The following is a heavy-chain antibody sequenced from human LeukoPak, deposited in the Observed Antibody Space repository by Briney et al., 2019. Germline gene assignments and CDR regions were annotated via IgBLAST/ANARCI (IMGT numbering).Heavy chain of an antibody. Sequence: SETLPLTCTVSGGSISSYYWSWIRQPPGRGLEWIGYIYYSGSTNYNPSLKSRVTISVDTSKNQFSLKLTSVTAADTAVYYCARVECSGGSCYPIYYYYYMDVWGKGTTVTVSS. CDR3: ARVECSGGSCYPIYYYYYMDV. J-gene: IGHJ6*03. CDR2: IYYSGST. D-gene: IGHD2-15*01. CDR1: GGSISSYY. V-gene: IGHV4-59*01.